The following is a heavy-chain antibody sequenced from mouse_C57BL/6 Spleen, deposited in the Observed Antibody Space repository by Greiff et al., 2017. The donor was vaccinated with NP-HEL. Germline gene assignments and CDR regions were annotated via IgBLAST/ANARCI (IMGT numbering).Heavy chain of an antibody. CDR1: GYTFTSYW. D-gene: IGHD1-1*01. CDR2: IDPNSGGT. CDR3: ARPYYGSSYWYFDV. V-gene: IGHV1-72*01. J-gene: IGHJ1*03. Sequence: QVHVKQPGAELVKPGASVKLSCKASGYTFTSYWMHWVKQRPGRGLEWIGRIDPNSGGTKYNEKFKSKATLTVDKPSSTAYMPLSSLTSEDSAGYYCARPYYGSSYWYFDVWGTGTTVTVSS.